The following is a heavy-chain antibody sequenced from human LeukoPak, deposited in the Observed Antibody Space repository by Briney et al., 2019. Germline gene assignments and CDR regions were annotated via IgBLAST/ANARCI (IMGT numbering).Heavy chain of an antibody. CDR2: INHSGST. CDR3: ARGGIAVAADY. D-gene: IGHD6-19*01. V-gene: IGHV4-34*01. Sequence: SETLSLTCAVYGGSFSGYYWSWIRQPPGKGLEWIGEINHSGSTNYNPSLKSRVTISVDTSKNQFSLKLSSVTAADTAVYYCARGGIAVAADYWGQGTPVTVSS. CDR1: GGSFSGYY. J-gene: IGHJ4*02.